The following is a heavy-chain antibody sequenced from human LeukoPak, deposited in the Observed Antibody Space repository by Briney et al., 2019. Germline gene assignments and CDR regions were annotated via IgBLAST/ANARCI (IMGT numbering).Heavy chain of an antibody. D-gene: IGHD6-13*01. CDR2: IKQDGTET. V-gene: IGHV3-7*03. CDR1: GFIFSSYW. CDR3: ARGVTSAWYLRYYFEY. J-gene: IGHJ4*02. Sequence: GGSLTLSWAASGFIFSSYWMSWVRQVPGKGLEWVANIKQDGTETSYVDSVEGRFTISRDNAKNSLFLQMNSLRADDTALYYCARGVTSAWYLRYYFEYWGQGIMVTVSS.